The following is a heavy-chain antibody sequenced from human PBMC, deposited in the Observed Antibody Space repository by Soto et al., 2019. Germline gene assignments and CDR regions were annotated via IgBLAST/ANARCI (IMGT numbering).Heavy chain of an antibody. Sequence: TXETLSLTCTVSGGSISSGGYYWSWIRQHPGKGLEWIGYIYYSGSTYYNPSLKSRVTISVDTSKNQFSLKLSSVTAADTAVCYCARPGYYSDSSGYYTHWFDPWGQGTLVTVSS. CDR2: IYYSGST. CDR1: GGSISSGGYY. CDR3: ARPGYYSDSSGYYTHWFDP. J-gene: IGHJ5*02. D-gene: IGHD3-22*01. V-gene: IGHV4-31*03.